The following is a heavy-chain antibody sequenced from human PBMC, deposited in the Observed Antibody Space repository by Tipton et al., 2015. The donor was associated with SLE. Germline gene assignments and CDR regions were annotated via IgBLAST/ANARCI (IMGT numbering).Heavy chain of an antibody. J-gene: IGHJ4*02. Sequence: TLSLTCTVSGGSLSSYYWSWIRQSPETGLEWFGYLSYSGSTNYNPSLESRVTIAVDTSKNQFSLKLSSVTAADTAVYYWATQGYYDSSFDYWGQGTLVTGSS. V-gene: IGHV4-59*08. CDR3: ATQGYYDSSFDY. CDR1: GGSLSSYY. CDR2: LSYSGST. D-gene: IGHD3-16*01.